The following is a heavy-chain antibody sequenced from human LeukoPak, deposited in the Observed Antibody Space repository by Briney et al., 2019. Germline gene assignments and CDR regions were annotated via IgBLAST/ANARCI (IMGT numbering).Heavy chain of an antibody. V-gene: IGHV5-10-1*01. CDR2: IEPNYSYT. Sequence: GESPKTSFKGPGYRFTSYWISWVRQMPGKGLGWMGRIEPNYSYTNYSQSFQGHVIISDDKSISTACKQWSRLKASDTVMYYSAGQSIGVALDYWGQGTLVTVSS. CDR1: GYRFTSYW. CDR3: AGQSIGVALDY. D-gene: IGHD6-19*01. J-gene: IGHJ4*02.